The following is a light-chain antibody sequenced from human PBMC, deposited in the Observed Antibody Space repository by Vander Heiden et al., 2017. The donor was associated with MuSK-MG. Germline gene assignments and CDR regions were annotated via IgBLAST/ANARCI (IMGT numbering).Light chain of an antibody. Sequence: EIGLTQSPGTLSLSPGERATLSCRASQSVSSTYLAWYQQKPGQSPRLLIYNASSRATGIPDRFSGSVSGTDFTLTISRLEPEDFGVYYCQQDGSSPITFGHGTKVDIK. CDR2: NAS. V-gene: IGKV3-20*01. J-gene: IGKJ3*01. CDR3: QQDGSSPIT. CDR1: QSVSSTY.